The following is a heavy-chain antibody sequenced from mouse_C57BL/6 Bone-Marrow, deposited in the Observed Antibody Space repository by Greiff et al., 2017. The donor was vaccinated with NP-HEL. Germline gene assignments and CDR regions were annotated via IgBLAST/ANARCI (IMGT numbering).Heavy chain of an antibody. J-gene: IGHJ3*01. Sequence: VQLQQSGPVLVKPGASVKMSCKASGYTFTDYYMNWVKQSHGKSLEWIGVINPYNGGTSYNQKFKGKATLTVDKSSSTAYMELNSLTSEDSAVYYCARYSYGRAYWGQGTLVTVSA. CDR3: ARYSYGRAY. CDR2: INPYNGGT. CDR1: GYTFTDYY. D-gene: IGHD1-1*01. V-gene: IGHV1-19*01.